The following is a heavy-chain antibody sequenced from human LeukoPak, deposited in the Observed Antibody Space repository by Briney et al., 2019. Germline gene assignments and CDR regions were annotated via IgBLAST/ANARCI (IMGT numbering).Heavy chain of an antibody. CDR2: IYYSGST. Sequence: PSETLSLTCTVSGGSISSSSYYWGWIRQPPGKGLEWIGSIYYSGSTYYNPSLKSRVTILVDTSKNQFSLKLSSVTAADTAVYYCARDSVYYDSSGYFDYWGQGTLVTVSS. CDR3: ARDSVYYDSSGYFDY. CDR1: GGSISSSSYY. J-gene: IGHJ4*02. V-gene: IGHV4-39*07. D-gene: IGHD3-22*01.